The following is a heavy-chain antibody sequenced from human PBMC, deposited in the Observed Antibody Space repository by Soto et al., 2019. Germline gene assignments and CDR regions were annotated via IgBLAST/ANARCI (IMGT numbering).Heavy chain of an antibody. Sequence: QITLNEAGPTQVKPRQTLTLTCTFSGFSLTTSGVGVGWIRQSPGKAPEWLALIYWDDDKSYSPSLKSRLTITKDTSKSQVVLTMADLYPADTATYYCAHRVLRTVFGLVTTTAIYFDFWGQGTPVAVSS. D-gene: IGHD3-3*01. CDR1: GFSLTTSGVG. CDR2: IYWDDDK. CDR3: AHRVLRTVFGLVTTTAIYFDF. V-gene: IGHV2-5*02. J-gene: IGHJ4*02.